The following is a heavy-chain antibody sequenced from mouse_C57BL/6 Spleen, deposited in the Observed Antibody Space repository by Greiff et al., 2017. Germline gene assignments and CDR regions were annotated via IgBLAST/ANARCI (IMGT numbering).Heavy chain of an antibody. CDR1: GYTFTSYW. CDR3: ARRTDDYDGDFDY. D-gene: IGHD2-4*01. Sequence: QVQLKQPGAELVRPGSSVKLSCKASGYTFTSYWMHWVKQRPIQGLEWIGNIDPSDSETHYNQKFKDKATLTVDKSSSTAYMQLSSLTSEDSAVYYCARRTDDYDGDFDYWGQGTTLTVSS. J-gene: IGHJ2*01. V-gene: IGHV1-52*01. CDR2: IDPSDSET.